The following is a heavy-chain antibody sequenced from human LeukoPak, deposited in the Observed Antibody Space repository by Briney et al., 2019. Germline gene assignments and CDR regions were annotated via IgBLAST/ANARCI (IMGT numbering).Heavy chain of an antibody. J-gene: IGHJ5*02. CDR1: GYTFTSYD. V-gene: IGHV1-8*01. CDR2: MNPNSGNT. CDR3: ARGSVRQLENWFDP. D-gene: IGHD6-13*01. Sequence: SVKVSCKASGYTFTSYDINWVRQATGQGLEWMGWMNPNSGNTGHAQKFQGRVTMTRNTSISTAYMELSSLRSEDTAVYYCARGSVRQLENWFDPWGQGTLVTVSS.